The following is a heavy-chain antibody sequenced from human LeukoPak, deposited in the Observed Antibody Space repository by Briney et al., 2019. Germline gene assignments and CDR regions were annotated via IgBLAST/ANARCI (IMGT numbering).Heavy chain of an antibody. Sequence: SGPTLVKPTETLTLTCACSGFSITSSGLAVGWIRQPPGKALEWLGHIYWNDKGYYNTFLRSRLTITKDTSENHVVLTMTNMDPVDTATYYCAHLTTSAYYYDYWGQGTLVTVSS. D-gene: IGHD1-1*01. CDR3: AHLTTSAYYYDY. J-gene: IGHJ4*02. V-gene: IGHV2-5*01. CDR1: GFSITSSGLA. CDR2: IYWNDKG.